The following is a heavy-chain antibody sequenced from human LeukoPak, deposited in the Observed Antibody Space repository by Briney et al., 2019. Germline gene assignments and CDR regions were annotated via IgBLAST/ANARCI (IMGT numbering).Heavy chain of an antibody. V-gene: IGHV3-23*01. CDR1: GFPYIIGNHA. CDR3: ARVPKPYSGYGR. Sequence: PGGSLRLSCAVSGFPYIIGNHAMSWVRQAPGKGLEWVSTISGSGGSTYYADSVKGRFIISRENAKNSLYLQMNSLRAGDTAVYYCARVPKPYSGYGRWGQGTLVTVSS. CDR2: ISGSGGST. J-gene: IGHJ4*02. D-gene: IGHD5-12*01.